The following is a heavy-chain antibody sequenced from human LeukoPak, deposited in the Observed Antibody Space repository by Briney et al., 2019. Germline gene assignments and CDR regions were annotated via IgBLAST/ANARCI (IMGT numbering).Heavy chain of an antibody. CDR1: GGSFSGYY. CDR3: ARGYCSSTSCYGFADY. J-gene: IGHJ4*02. CDR2: INHSGST. Sequence: SETLSFTCAVYGGSFSGYYWSWIRQPPGKGLEWIGEINHSGSTNYNPSLKSRVTISVDTSKNQFSLKLSSVTAADTAVYYCARGYCSSTSCYGFADYWGQGTLVTVPS. V-gene: IGHV4-34*01. D-gene: IGHD2-2*01.